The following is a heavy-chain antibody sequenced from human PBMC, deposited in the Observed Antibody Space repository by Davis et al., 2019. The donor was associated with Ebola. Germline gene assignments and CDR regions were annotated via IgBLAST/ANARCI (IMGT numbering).Heavy chain of an antibody. D-gene: IGHD3-22*01. CDR1: GFTFSNYA. V-gene: IGHV3-30*04. J-gene: IGHJ4*02. Sequence: GESLKISCAASGFTFSNYAMHWVRQAPGKGLEWVALISYDGSNKYYADSVEGRFTISRDSSKNTLYLQMNSLRAEDTAVYYCARDRGDSSGYYYFDYWGQGTLVTVSS. CDR3: ARDRGDSSGYYYFDY. CDR2: ISYDGSNK.